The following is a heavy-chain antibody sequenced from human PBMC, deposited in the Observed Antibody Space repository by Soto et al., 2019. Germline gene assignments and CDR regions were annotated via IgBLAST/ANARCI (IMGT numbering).Heavy chain of an antibody. CDR1: GGSINSSSYF. Sequence: SETLSLTCSFSGGSINSSSYFWGWVRQPPGKGLEWIGSIYYSGSTYYNPSLRSRVTISVDTSKNQFSLKLSSVTAADTAVFYCARHYSSGSRNWFDPWGQGTLVTVSS. J-gene: IGHJ5*02. D-gene: IGHD6-19*01. CDR2: IYYSGST. V-gene: IGHV4-39*01. CDR3: ARHYSSGSRNWFDP.